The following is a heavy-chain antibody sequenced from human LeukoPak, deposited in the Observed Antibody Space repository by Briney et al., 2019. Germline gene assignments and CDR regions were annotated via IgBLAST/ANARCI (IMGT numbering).Heavy chain of an antibody. CDR3: AREVRGDMDV. V-gene: IGHV4-59*01. Sequence: SETLSLTCAVYGGSFSGYYWSWIRQPPGKGLEWIGYIYYSGSTNYNPSLKSRVTISVDTSKNQFSLKLSSVTAADTAVYYCAREVRGDMDVWGKGTTVTISS. D-gene: IGHD3-10*01. CDR2: IYYSGST. CDR1: GGSFSGYY. J-gene: IGHJ6*03.